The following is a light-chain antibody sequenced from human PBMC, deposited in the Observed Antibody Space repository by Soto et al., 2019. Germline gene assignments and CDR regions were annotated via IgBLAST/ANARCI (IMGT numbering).Light chain of an antibody. J-gene: IGLJ2*01. CDR2: GNS. V-gene: IGLV1-40*01. CDR3: QSYDSSLGGSV. CDR1: SSNIGAGYD. Sequence: QSVLTQPPSVSGAPGQRVTISCTGSSSNIGAGYDVHWYQQLPGTAPKVLIFGNSNRPSGVPDRISGSKSGTSASLAITGLQAEDEADYYCQSYDSSLGGSVFGGGTKVTVL.